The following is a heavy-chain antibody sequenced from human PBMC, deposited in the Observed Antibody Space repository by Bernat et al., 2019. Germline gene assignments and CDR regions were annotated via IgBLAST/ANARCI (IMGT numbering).Heavy chain of an antibody. D-gene: IGHD2/OR15-2a*01. CDR3: AADTVALLAQIDH. V-gene: IGHV3-15*01. CDR2: VKSKADGETT. CDR1: GFTFSSAW. J-gene: IGHJ4*02. Sequence: EVQLAESGGDLVKPGESLRLSCASSGFTFSSAWMSWVRQAPGKGLEWVGRVKSKADGETTEYAAPVKGRFTISRDDSMSMLYLHMNSPRSEDTAVYYCAADTVALLAQIDHWGQGTLVTVSS.